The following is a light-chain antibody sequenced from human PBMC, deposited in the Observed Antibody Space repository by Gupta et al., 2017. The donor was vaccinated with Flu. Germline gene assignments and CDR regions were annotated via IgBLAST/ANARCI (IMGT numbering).Light chain of an antibody. Sequence: QSALTQPTSLSGSLGQSITISCTGSSSNVGGNNLVYWYQHLPGKAPKLLISEGGKRPSGISNRFSGSRSGNTASLTISGLQAEDEADYYCCSYAGSRIYVFGTGTRVTVI. CDR3: CSYAGSRIYV. CDR2: EGG. V-gene: IGLV2-23*01. J-gene: IGLJ1*01. CDR1: SSNVGGNNL.